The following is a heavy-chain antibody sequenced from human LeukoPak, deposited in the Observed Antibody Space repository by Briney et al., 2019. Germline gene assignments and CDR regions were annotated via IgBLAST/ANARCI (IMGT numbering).Heavy chain of an antibody. J-gene: IGHJ3*02. Sequence: ASVKVSCKASGYTFSSYGISWVRQAPGQGLEWMGWISAYNANTNYAQKLQGRVTMTTDTSTSTAYMELRRLRSDDTAVYYCARDWLNAFDIWGQGTMVTVSS. CDR2: ISAYNANT. V-gene: IGHV1-18*01. CDR1: GYTFSSYG. CDR3: ARDWLNAFDI. D-gene: IGHD3-22*01.